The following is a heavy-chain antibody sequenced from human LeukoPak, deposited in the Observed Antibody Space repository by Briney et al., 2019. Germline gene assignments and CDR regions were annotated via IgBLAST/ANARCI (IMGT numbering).Heavy chain of an antibody. Sequence: GGSLRLSCAASGFTFSSYAMSWVRQAPGKGLEWVSAISGGGGSTYYADSVKGRFAISRDNSKNTLYLQMTSLRAEDTALYYCAKDRSSSTIAVRGGYWGQGTLVTVSS. V-gene: IGHV3-23*01. CDR2: ISGGGGST. J-gene: IGHJ4*02. CDR1: GFTFSSYA. CDR3: AKDRSSSTIAVRGGY. D-gene: IGHD6-19*01.